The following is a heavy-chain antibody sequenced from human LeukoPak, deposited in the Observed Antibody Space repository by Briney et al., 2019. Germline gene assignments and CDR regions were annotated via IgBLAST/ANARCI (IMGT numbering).Heavy chain of an antibody. D-gene: IGHD3-16*01. J-gene: IGHJ6*03. Sequence: SETLSLTCTVSGGSISSYYWNWIRQPPGKRPEWIGYIFYTGSTNYNPSLKSRVTISVDTSKNQFSLKLSSVTAADTAVYYCTTRFPGPYYYMDVWGKGTTVTVSS. V-gene: IGHV4-59*01. CDR3: TTRFPGPYYYMDV. CDR2: IFYTGST. CDR1: GGSISSYY.